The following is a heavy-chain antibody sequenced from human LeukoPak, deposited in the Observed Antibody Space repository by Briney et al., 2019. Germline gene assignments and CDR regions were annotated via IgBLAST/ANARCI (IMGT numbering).Heavy chain of an antibody. Sequence: PSETLSLTCTVSGGSISSYYWSWIRQPPGKGPEWIGYIYYSGSTNYNPSLKSRVTISVDTSKNQFSLKLSSVTAADTAVYYCASAYYYDGTGNYFASWGQGTLVTVSS. CDR1: GGSISSYY. CDR2: IYYSGST. V-gene: IGHV4-59*08. J-gene: IGHJ4*02. CDR3: ASAYYYDGTGNYFAS. D-gene: IGHD3-22*01.